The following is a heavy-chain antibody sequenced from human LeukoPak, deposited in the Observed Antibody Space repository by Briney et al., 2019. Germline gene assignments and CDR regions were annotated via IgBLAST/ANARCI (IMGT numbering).Heavy chain of an antibody. D-gene: IGHD3-22*01. CDR1: GFTFRNYW. Sequence: GGSLRLSCAASGFTFRNYWMSWVRQAPGKGLEWVANIKQDGSEKNYVDSVKGRFTISRDNAKNSLYLQMNSLRAEDTAVYYCARVISSAWRQNDLWGQGTLVTV. CDR3: ARVISSAWRQNDL. CDR2: IKQDGSEK. J-gene: IGHJ5*02. V-gene: IGHV3-7*01.